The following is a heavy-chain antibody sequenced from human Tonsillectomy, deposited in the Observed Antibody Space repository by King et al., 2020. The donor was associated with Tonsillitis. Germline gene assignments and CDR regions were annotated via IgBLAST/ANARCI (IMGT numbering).Heavy chain of an antibody. CDR3: AREITTYGDYAAFDY. CDR1: GFTVSSNNF. Sequence: VQLVESGGGLVQPGGSLRLSCAASGFTVSSNNFMKWVRQAPGMWLEWVSVINSGGITYYADSVKGRFTISRDNSKNTLYLQMNSLRAEDTAVYYCAREITTYGDYAAFDYWGQGTLVTVSS. CDR2: INSGGIT. V-gene: IGHV3-66*01. D-gene: IGHD4-17*01. J-gene: IGHJ4*02.